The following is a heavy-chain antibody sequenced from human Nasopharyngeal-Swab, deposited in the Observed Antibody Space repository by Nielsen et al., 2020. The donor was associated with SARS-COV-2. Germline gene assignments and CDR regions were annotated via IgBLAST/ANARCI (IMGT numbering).Heavy chain of an antibody. CDR2: MNSDGSRT. Sequence: GESLKISCAASGFTFSSYWMHWVRQAPGEGLVWVSRMNSDGSRTSYADSVKGRFTISRDNAKNTLYLQMNSLRAEDTAVYYCARGFASSLRWGQGTLVTVSS. V-gene: IGHV3-74*01. CDR3: ARGFASSLR. CDR1: GFTFSSYW. D-gene: IGHD5/OR15-5a*01. J-gene: IGHJ4*02.